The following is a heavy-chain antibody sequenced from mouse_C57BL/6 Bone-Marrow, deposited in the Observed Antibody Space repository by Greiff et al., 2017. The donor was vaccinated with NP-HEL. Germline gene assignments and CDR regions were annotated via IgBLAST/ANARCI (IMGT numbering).Heavy chain of an antibody. Sequence: VQLQQSGPELVKPGASVKISCKASGYTFTDYYMNWVKQSHGKSLEWIGDINPNNGGTSYNQKFKGKATLTVDKSSSTAYMELRSLTSEDSAVYYCARWRNSIYYGSSSFDYWGQGTTLTVSS. CDR2: INPNNGGT. J-gene: IGHJ2*01. CDR1: GYTFTDYY. CDR3: ARWRNSIYYGSSSFDY. V-gene: IGHV1-26*01. D-gene: IGHD1-1*01.